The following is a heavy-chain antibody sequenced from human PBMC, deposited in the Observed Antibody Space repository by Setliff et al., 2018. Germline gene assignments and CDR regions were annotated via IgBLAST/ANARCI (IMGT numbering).Heavy chain of an antibody. Sequence: PSETLSLTCTVSGGSIRSSYYYWGWIRQPPGKGLEWIGSIYYNGSTHFNPSLKSRVAISVDTSKNLLSLRVNSVTATDTAVYYCARAPPNRYSGSYEYFYMDVWGKGTTVTVSS. CDR2: IYYNGST. J-gene: IGHJ6*03. V-gene: IGHV4-39*02. CDR1: GGSIRSSYYY. CDR3: ARAPPNRYSGSYEYFYMDV. D-gene: IGHD1-26*01.